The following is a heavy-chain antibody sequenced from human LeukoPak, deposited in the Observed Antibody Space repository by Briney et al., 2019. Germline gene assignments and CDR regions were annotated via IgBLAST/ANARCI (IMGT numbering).Heavy chain of an antibody. V-gene: IGHV1-2*02. CDR3: ARGWGTGTTIYYYCGMDV. CDR1: GYTITGYY. D-gene: IGHD1-7*01. J-gene: IGHJ6*02. Sequence: ASVKVSCKASGYTITGYYMHWVRQAAGQGLEWMGWMNPNSGGTNYAQKFQGRVTMTRDTSISTAYMELSRLRSDDTAVYYCARGWGTGTTIYYYCGMDVWGQGTTVTVSS. CDR2: MNPNSGGT.